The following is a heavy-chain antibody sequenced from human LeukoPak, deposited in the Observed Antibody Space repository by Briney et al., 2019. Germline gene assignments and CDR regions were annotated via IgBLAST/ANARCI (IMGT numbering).Heavy chain of an antibody. D-gene: IGHD6-13*01. CDR3: ARGRYASSWYYFDY. CDR1: GGSISSSSYY. CDR2: IYYSGST. J-gene: IGHJ4*02. V-gene: IGHV4-39*01. Sequence: SETLSLTCTVSGGSISSSSYYWGWIRQPPGKGLEWIGSIYYSGSTYYNPSLKSRVTISVDTSKNQFSLKLSSVTAADTAVYYCARGRYASSWYYFDYWGRGTLVTVSS.